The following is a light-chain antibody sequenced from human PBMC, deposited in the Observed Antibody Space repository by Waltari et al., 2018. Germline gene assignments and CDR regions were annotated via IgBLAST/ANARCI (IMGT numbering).Light chain of an antibody. J-gene: IGLJ1*01. CDR3: AAWDDSLNGYV. CDR1: NSNIGPNI. CDR2: TNN. V-gene: IGLV1-44*01. Sequence: QSVLTQPPSASATPGQRVTISCSASNSNIGPNIVNWYQHLPETAPRVLIPTNNPPASGVPDRFSGSKSGTSASLAISGLQSEDEADYFCAAWDDSLNGYVFGTGTKVTVL.